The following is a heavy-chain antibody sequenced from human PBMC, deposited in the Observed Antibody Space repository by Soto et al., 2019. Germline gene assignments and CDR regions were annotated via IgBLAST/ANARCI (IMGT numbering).Heavy chain of an antibody. CDR1: GFTFSDHY. Sequence: HPGGSLRLSCVASGFTFSDHYMDWVRQTPGKGLEWVGRSRDKAHSYTTEYAVSVKGRFTISRDDSKNSLYLQMNNLKTEDTAFYYCTKAAAEPHKGHYNMDVWGQGTAVTVSS. V-gene: IGHV3-72*01. D-gene: IGHD1-26*01. CDR3: TKAAAEPHKGHYNMDV. CDR2: SRDKAHSYTT. J-gene: IGHJ6*02.